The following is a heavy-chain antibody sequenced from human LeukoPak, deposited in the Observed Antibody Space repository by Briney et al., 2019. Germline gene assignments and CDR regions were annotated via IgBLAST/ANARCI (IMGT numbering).Heavy chain of an antibody. D-gene: IGHD3-10*01. CDR2: ISSSSSYI. V-gene: IGHV3-21*06. CDR1: GFTFSSYS. J-gene: IGHJ4*02. CDR3: ARDKWFGETDY. Sequence: AGGSLRLSRAASGFTFSSYSMTWVRQAPGKGLEWVSSISSSSSYIYYADSVKGRFTISRDNAKNSLYLQMNSLRAEDTAVYYCARDKWFGETDYWGQGTLVTVSS.